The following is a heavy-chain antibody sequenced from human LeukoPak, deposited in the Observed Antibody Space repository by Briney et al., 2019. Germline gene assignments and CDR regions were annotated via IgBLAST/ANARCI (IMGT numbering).Heavy chain of an antibody. CDR3: ARRRGYSSSSGHFDY. J-gene: IGHJ4*02. Sequence: PSETLSLTCTVSGGSISSCYWSWVRQPPGKGLEWIGYIYYSGSTNYNPTLKSRVTISVDTSKNQFSLKLSSVTAADTAVYYCARRRGYSSSSGHFDYWGQGTLVTVSS. D-gene: IGHD6-6*01. CDR2: IYYSGST. V-gene: IGHV4-59*08. CDR1: GGSISSCY.